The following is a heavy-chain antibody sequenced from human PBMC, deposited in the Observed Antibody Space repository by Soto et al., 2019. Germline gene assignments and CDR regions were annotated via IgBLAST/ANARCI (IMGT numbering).Heavy chain of an antibody. CDR3: ARDHFVAXAXPYNWFDP. CDR1: GGTFSSYA. J-gene: IGHJ5*02. V-gene: IGHV1-69*01. CDR2: IIPIFGTA. Sequence: QVQLVQSGAEVKKPGSSVKVSCKASGGTFSSYAIXWVXQXXGQGXXWMGGIIPIFGTANYAQKFQGRVTITADESTSTAYMELSSLRSEDTAVYYCARDHFVAXAXPYNWFDPWGQGTLVTVSS. D-gene: IGHD6-13*01.